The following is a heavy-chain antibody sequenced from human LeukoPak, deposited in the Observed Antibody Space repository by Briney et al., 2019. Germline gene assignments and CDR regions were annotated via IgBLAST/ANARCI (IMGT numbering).Heavy chain of an antibody. D-gene: IGHD3-16*01. Sequence: PSETLSLTCAVSGGSISSSNWWSWVRQPPGKGLEWIGEIYHSGSTNYNPSLKSRVTISVDKSKNQFSLKLSSVTAADTAVYYCARVGTRAAGGWDYWGQGTLVTVSS. CDR2: IYHSGST. J-gene: IGHJ4*02. CDR3: ARVGTRAAGGWDY. CDR1: GGSISSSNW. V-gene: IGHV4-4*02.